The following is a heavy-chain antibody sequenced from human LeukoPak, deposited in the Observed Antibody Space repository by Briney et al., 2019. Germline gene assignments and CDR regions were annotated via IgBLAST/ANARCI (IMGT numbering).Heavy chain of an antibody. CDR1: GGSISSYY. D-gene: IGHD6-13*01. CDR3: AREDSSSWYWGGWFDP. V-gene: IGHV4-59*01. J-gene: IGHJ5*02. CDR2: IYYSGST. Sequence: SETLYLTCTVSGGSISSYYWSWIRQPPGKGLEWIGYIYYSGSTNYNPSLKSRVTISVDTSKNQFSLKLSSVTAADTAVYYCAREDSSSWYWGGWFDPWGQGTLVTVSS.